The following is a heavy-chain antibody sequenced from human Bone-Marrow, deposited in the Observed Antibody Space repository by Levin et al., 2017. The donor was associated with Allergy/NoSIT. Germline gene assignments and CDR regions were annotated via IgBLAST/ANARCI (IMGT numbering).Heavy chain of an antibody. D-gene: IGHD3-10*01. J-gene: IGHJ3*02. CDR3: TRRGWFGELDDGFDI. V-gene: IGHV3-33*01. CDR1: GFTFSSYG. Sequence: LSLTCAAPGFTFSSYGLHWVRQAPGKGLEWVAGIWYRGSKEYYADSVKGRFTISRDNSKNTLNLQMSSLRGEDTAVYYCTRRGWFGELDDGFDIWGQGTMVTVS. CDR2: IWYRGSKE.